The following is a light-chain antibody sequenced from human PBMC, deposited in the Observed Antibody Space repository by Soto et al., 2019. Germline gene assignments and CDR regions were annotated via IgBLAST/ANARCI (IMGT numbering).Light chain of an antibody. CDR2: KTS. Sequence: DIQMTQSPSTLSASVGDRVTITCRASQSTSSWLAWYQQTPGKAPKLLIYKTSTLESGVPSRFSGSGAGTEFTLTIGCLQADDFATYYCQQYSSYSYSFGQGTKLEIK. CDR1: QSTSSW. CDR3: QQYSSYSYS. V-gene: IGKV1-5*03. J-gene: IGKJ2*03.